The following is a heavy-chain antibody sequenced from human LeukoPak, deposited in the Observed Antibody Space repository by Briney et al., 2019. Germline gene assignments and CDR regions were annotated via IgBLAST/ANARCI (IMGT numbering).Heavy chain of an antibody. Sequence: GGSLRLSCAGSGFTVSNHGMCWVRQAPGRGLEWVSSISIGGDTTYSDSVKGRFTISRDNSKNTLYLQLDSLRAEDTAIYYCAKEIRPNDCWGQGTLVTVSS. D-gene: IGHD4-17*01. J-gene: IGHJ4*02. CDR3: AKEIRPNDC. CDR2: ISIGGDTT. CDR1: GFTVSNHG. V-gene: IGHV3-23*01.